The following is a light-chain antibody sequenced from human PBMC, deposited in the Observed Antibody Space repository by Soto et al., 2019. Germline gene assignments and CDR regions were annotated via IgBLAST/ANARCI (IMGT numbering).Light chain of an antibody. V-gene: IGLV2-11*01. CDR3: CSYAGSYPYV. CDR2: DVS. CDR1: SSDVGGYNY. Sequence: QSALAQPRSVSGSPGQSVTISCTGTSSDVGGYNYVSWYQQHPGKAPKLMIYDVSKRPSGVPDRFSGSKSGNTASLTISGLQAEDEADYSCCSYAGSYPYVFGSGPNATVL. J-gene: IGLJ1*01.